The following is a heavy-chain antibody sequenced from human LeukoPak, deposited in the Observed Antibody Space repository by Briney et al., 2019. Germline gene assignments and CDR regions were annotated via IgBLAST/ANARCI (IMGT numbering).Heavy chain of an antibody. D-gene: IGHD4-11*01. Sequence: PSETLSLTCTVSGGSISSYYWSWIRQPPGKGLEWIGYIYTSGSTNYNPSLKSRVTISVDTSKNRFSLKLSSVTAADTAVYYCARGNTLQADAFDIWGQGTMVTVSS. J-gene: IGHJ3*02. V-gene: IGHV4-4*09. CDR2: IYTSGST. CDR3: ARGNTLQADAFDI. CDR1: GGSISSYY.